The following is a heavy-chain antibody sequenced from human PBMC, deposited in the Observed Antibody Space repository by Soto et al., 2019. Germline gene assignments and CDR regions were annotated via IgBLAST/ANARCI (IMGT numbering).Heavy chain of an antibody. CDR1: GYSFTSYW. V-gene: IGHV5-51*01. CDR2: IYPGDSDT. J-gene: IGHJ6*03. CDR3: ARHFNSNQAYYYYYMDV. Sequence: GESLKISCKGSGYSFTSYWIGWVRQMPGKGLEWMGIIYPGDSDTRYSPSFQGQVTISADKSISTAYLQWSSLKASDTAIYYCARHFNSNQAYYYYYMDVWGKGTTVTVSS. D-gene: IGHD1-20*01.